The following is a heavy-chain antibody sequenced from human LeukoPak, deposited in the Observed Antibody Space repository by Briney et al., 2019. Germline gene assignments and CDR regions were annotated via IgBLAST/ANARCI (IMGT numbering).Heavy chain of an antibody. Sequence: GGSLRLSCAASGFTFSKYAMSWVRQVPGKGLEWISAISGSAGSTYYADSVKGRFTISRDNSKNTLYLQMNSLRAEDTAVYYCAKDRAAMVTRFDYWGQGTLVTVSS. CDR2: ISGSAGST. V-gene: IGHV3-23*01. CDR3: AKDRAAMVTRFDY. D-gene: IGHD5-18*01. J-gene: IGHJ4*02. CDR1: GFTFSKYA.